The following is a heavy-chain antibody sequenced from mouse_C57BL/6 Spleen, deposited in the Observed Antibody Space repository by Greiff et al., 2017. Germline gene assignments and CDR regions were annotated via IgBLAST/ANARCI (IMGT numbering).Heavy chain of an antibody. CDR1: GYSFTSCYY. J-gene: IGHJ4*01. CDR3: ARDHPPWAMEY. CDR2: ISYDGSN. Sequence: ESGPGLVKPSQSLSLSCSVTGYSFTSCYYWNWIRQFPGNKLECMGYISYDGSNNYNPSLKNRISITRDTSKNQFFLKLNSVPTEDTATYYCARDHPPWAMEYWGQGTSVTVSS. V-gene: IGHV3-6*01.